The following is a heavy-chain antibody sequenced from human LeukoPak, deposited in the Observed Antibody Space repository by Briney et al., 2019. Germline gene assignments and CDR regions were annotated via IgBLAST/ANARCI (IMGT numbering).Heavy chain of an antibody. Sequence: ASVKVSCKASGYTFTGYYMHWVRQAPGQGLEWMGWITPNSGGTNYEQKFQGRVTMTRDTSISTAYMELSRLRSDDTAVYYCARGTVLTWPLDYWGQGTLVTVSS. V-gene: IGHV1-2*02. D-gene: IGHD4/OR15-4a*01. CDR3: ARGTVLTWPLDY. J-gene: IGHJ4*02. CDR1: GYTFTGYY. CDR2: ITPNSGGT.